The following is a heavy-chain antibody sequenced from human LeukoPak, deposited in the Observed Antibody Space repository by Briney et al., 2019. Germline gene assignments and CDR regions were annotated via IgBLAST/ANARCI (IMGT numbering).Heavy chain of an antibody. CDR3: VLPETALRWYGGPVGY. CDR1: GFTFSSYS. CDR2: ISSSSSYI. J-gene: IGHJ4*02. V-gene: IGHV3-21*04. Sequence: GGSLRLSCAASGFTFSSYSMNWVRQAPGKGLEWVSSISSSSSYIYYADSVKGRFTISRDNSKNTLYLQMNSLRAEDTAVYYCVLPETALRWYGGPVGYWGQGTLVTVSS. D-gene: IGHD4-23*01.